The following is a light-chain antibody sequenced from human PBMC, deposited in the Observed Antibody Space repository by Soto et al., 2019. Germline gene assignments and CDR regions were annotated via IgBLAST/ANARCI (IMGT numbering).Light chain of an antibody. CDR2: DVS. Sequence: QSALTQPASVSGSPGQSITVSCIGTSSDIGDYNYVSWYQQHPGKAPKLMIHDVSNRPSGVSDRFSGSKSGNTASLTISGLQVDDEAYYYCSSYTSSNTQVFGGGTKVTVL. CDR3: SSYTSSNTQV. CDR1: SSDIGDYNY. V-gene: IGLV2-14*03. J-gene: IGLJ2*01.